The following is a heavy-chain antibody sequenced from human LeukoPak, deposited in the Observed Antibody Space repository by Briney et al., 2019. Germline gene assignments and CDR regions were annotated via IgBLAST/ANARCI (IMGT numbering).Heavy chain of an antibody. CDR1: GFIFSTYN. J-gene: IGHJ6*03. CDR3: ARDPYSGSYGDYYYYYMDV. CDR2: ITTSSTYI. D-gene: IGHD1-26*01. Sequence: GGSLRLSCAASGFIFSTYNMNWVRQAPGKGLEWVSSITTSSTYIYYADSVKGRFTISRDNAKNSLYLQMNSLRAEDTAVYYCARDPYSGSYGDYYYYYMDVWGKGTTVTISS. V-gene: IGHV3-21*01.